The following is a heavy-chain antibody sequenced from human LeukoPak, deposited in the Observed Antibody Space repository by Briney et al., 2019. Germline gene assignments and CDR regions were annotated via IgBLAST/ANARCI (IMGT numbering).Heavy chain of an antibody. Sequence: GGSLRLSCAASGFSFSASYMTWVRQAPGKGLEWVADIRRDGSSTDYADSVKGRFTISRDNAKNSVYLQMNSLRVEDTALYYCSREPSFLSYRGQGTLVTVSP. CDR3: SREPSFLSY. CDR1: GFSFSASY. V-gene: IGHV3-7*01. CDR2: IRRDGSST. D-gene: IGHD7-27*01. J-gene: IGHJ4*02.